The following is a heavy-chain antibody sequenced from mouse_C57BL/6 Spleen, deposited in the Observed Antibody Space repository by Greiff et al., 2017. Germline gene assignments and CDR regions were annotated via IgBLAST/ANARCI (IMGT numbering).Heavy chain of an antibody. CDR2: IYPRDGST. D-gene: IGHD3-1*01. CDR3: ARFGGSARFAY. J-gene: IGHJ3*01. V-gene: IGHV1-85*01. CDR1: GYTFTSYD. Sequence: QVQLQQSGPELVKPGASVKLSCKASGYTFTSYDINWVKQRPGQGLEWIGWIYPRDGSTKYNEKFKGKATLTVDTSSSTAYMELHSLTSEDSAVYVCARFGGSARFAYWGQGTLVTVSA.